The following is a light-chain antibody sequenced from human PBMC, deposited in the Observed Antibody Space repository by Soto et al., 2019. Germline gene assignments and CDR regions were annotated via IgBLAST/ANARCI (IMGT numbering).Light chain of an antibody. CDR2: DVS. CDR1: SSDVGSYNY. CDR3: CSYAGRYSYV. J-gene: IGLJ1*01. Sequence: QSALTQPRSVSGSPGQSVTISCTGTSSDVGSYNYVSWYQQHPGKAPKVIIYDVSKRPSGVPGRFSASKSGNTASLTISGLQADDEADYYCCSYAGRYSYVFGSGTKLTVL. V-gene: IGLV2-11*01.